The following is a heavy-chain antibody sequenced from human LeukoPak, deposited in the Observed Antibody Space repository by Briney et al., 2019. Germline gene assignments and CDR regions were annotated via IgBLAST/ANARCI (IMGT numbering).Heavy chain of an antibody. CDR2: IRRDGSDK. CDR3: ANAVWS. CDR1: GFIFSSYG. D-gene: IGHD2-21*01. Sequence: GGSLRLSCAASGFIFSSYGMRWVRQAPGKGLEWVAYIRRDGSDKHYADSVKGRFTISRDNSKSTLYLQMNGLRPEDTAVYYCANAVWSWGQGTLVIVSS. V-gene: IGHV3-30*02. J-gene: IGHJ5*02.